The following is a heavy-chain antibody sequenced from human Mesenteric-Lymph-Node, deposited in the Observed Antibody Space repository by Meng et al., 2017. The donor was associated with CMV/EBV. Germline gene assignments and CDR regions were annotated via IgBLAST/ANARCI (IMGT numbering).Heavy chain of an antibody. CDR1: GHSISTGYY. D-gene: IGHD1-1*01. Sequence: GSLRLSCAVSGHSISTGYYWGWIRQSPEKGLEWIGNIFHSGTTYYNPSLRSRVTISLDTSKNHFSLTLTSVTAADTAVYYCAKFSATGAYYYGMDVWGQGTTVTVSS. V-gene: IGHV4-38-2*01. CDR2: IFHSGTT. CDR3: AKFSATGAYYYGMDV. J-gene: IGHJ6*02.